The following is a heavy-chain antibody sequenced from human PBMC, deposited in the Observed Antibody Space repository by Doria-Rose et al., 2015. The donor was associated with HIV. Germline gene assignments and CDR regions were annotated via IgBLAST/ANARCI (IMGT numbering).Heavy chain of an antibody. D-gene: IGHD6-13*01. Sequence: QVTLKESGPVLVKPTETLTLTCTVSGVSLSSPGMGVSWIRQPPGEALEWLANIISDDERSYTTSLTSRLTISRGTSKSQVVLTMTDMDPVDTATYYCARIKSSRWYHKYYFDFWGQGTLVIVSA. V-gene: IGHV2-26*01. CDR2: IISDDER. CDR3: ARIKSSRWYHKYYFDF. CDR1: GVSLSSPGMG. J-gene: IGHJ4*02.